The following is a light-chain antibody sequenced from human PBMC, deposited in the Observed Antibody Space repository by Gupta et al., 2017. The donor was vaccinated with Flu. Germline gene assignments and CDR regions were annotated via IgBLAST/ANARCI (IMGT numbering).Light chain of an antibody. Sequence: PTPLSASVGDRVTITCRASQNIRKYLSLYQQKAGEAPKLLIYGASTLQSGVPSKFFGSGSGTDFTLTISRLQPEDFATYYCQQTDSSPWSFGQGTEVEIK. J-gene: IGKJ1*01. CDR3: QQTDSSPWS. V-gene: IGKV1-39*01. CDR1: QNIRKY. CDR2: GAS.